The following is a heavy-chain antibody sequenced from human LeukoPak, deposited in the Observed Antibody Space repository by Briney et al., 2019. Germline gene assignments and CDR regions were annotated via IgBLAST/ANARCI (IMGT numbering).Heavy chain of an antibody. CDR2: INPSGGST. D-gene: IGHD5-24*01. V-gene: IGHV1-46*01. CDR3: ARAQDDYNGWFDP. J-gene: IGHJ5*02. CDR1: GYTFTSYY. Sequence: ASVKVSCKASGYTFTSYYMHWLRQAPGQGLEWMGIINPSGGSTSYAQKFHGRVTMTRDTSTSTVYMELSSLRSEDTAVYYCARAQDDYNGWFDPWGQRTLVTVSS.